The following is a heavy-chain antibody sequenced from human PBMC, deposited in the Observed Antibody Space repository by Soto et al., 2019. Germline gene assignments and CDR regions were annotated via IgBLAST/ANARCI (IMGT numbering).Heavy chain of an antibody. V-gene: IGHV3-30*18. D-gene: IGHD3-22*01. CDR2: ISYDGSNK. Sequence: GGSLRLSGAASGFTFSSYGMHWVRQAPGKGLEWVAVISYDGSNKYYADSVKGRFTISRDNSKNTLYLQMNSLRAEDTAVYYCAKDYYDSSGYYRSPNWFDPWGQGTLVTVSS. CDR1: GFTFSSYG. CDR3: AKDYYDSSGYYRSPNWFDP. J-gene: IGHJ5*02.